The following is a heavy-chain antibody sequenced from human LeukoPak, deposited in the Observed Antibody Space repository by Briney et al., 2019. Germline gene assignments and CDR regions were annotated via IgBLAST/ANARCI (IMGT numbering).Heavy chain of an antibody. V-gene: IGHV3-66*01. CDR3: ARDGYYDSSGYRKHDGFDI. CDR2: IYSGGIT. J-gene: IGHJ3*02. Sequence: PGGSLRLSCAASGFTFSGFAMSWVRQAPGKGLEWVSLIYSGGITQYADSVKGRFTISRDNSKNTLYLQMTSLRAEDTAVYHCARDGYYDSSGYRKHDGFDIWGQGTLVTVSS. D-gene: IGHD3-22*01. CDR1: GFTFSGFA.